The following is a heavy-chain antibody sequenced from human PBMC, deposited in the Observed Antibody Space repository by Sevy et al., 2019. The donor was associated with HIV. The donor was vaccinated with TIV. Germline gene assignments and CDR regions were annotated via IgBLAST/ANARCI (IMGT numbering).Heavy chain of an antibody. CDR1: GFTFSDYY. CDR2: ISGSDSTI. CDR3: ARDHMKDGDLGDYYYYAMDV. V-gene: IGHV3-11*01. J-gene: IGHJ6*02. Sequence: GGSLRLSCAASGFTFSDYYMCWIRQAPGKGLEWLSYISGSDSTIYYADSVKGRFTISRDNAKNSLYLQMNSLRAEDTAVYYCARDHMKDGDLGDYYYYAMDVWGQGTTVTVSS. D-gene: IGHD4-17*01.